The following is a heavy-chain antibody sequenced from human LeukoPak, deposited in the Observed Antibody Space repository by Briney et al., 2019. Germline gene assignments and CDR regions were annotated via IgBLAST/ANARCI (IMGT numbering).Heavy chain of an antibody. CDR2: IYYSGST. Sequence: SETLSLTCAVYGGSFSGYYWSWIRQPPGKGLEWIGYIYYSGSTYYNPSLKSRVTISVDTSKNQFSLKLSSVTAADTAVYYCARDSSVDDYYGMDVWGQGTTVTVSS. CDR3: ARDSSVDDYYGMDV. CDR1: GGSFSGYY. J-gene: IGHJ6*02. V-gene: IGHV4-34*09. D-gene: IGHD3-10*01.